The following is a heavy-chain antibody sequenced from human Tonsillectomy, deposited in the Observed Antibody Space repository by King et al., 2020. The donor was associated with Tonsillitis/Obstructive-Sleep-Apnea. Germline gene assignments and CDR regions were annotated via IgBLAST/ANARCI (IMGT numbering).Heavy chain of an antibody. CDR3: ARTYYASSGYIMDV. Sequence: TLKESGPALVKPTQTLTLTCTFSGFSLSTSGMCVSWIRQPPGKALEWLARIDWDDDKYYSTSVKTRLTISKDTSKNQVVLRMTNMDPVDTATYYCARTYYASSGYIMDVWGKGTTVPVSS. V-gene: IGHV2-70*11. CDR2: IDWDDDK. J-gene: IGHJ6*03. CDR1: GFSLSTSGMC. D-gene: IGHD3-22*01.